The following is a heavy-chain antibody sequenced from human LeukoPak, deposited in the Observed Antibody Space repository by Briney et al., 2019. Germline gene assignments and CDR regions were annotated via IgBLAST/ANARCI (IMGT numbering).Heavy chain of an antibody. CDR3: AKDLIRSGSTSWFDP. D-gene: IGHD2-2*01. CDR1: GLTFNNYW. J-gene: IGHJ5*02. CDR2: IRTDGLET. V-gene: IGHV3-74*01. Sequence: GGSLRLSCVASGLTFNNYWMHWVRQAPGKGLVWVSRIRTDGLETSYADSVKGRFTVSRDNAKNILYLQMNSLRAEDTAVYYCAKDLIRSGSTSWFDPWGQGTLVTVSS.